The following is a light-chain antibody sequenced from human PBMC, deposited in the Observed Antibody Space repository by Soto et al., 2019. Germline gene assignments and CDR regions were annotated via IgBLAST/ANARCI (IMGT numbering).Light chain of an antibody. J-gene: IGKJ3*01. CDR2: GAS. V-gene: IGKV3-20*01. CDR1: QSVSSSY. CDR3: QQYGSSPRFT. Sequence: EIVLTQSPGTLSLSPGERATLSCRASQSVSSSYLAWYQQKPGQAPRLLIYGASSRATGIPDRFSGSGCGTDLTLTISRLEPEDFAVYYCQQYGSSPRFTFGPGTKVDIK.